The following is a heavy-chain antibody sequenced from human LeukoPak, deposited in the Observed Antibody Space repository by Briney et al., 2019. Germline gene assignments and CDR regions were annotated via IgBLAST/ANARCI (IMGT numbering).Heavy chain of an antibody. V-gene: IGHV3-11*01. CDR3: ATYDYGADYFDY. D-gene: IGHD4/OR15-4a*01. CDR1: GFAFSDYY. CDR2: ISSGGDTT. Sequence: GGSLRLSCAASGFAFSDYYMSWIRQAPGKGLEWVSYISSGGDTTYYADSVTGRFTISRDSAKNLLYLQMNSLRAEDTAIYYCATYDYGADYFDYWGQGTLVTVST. J-gene: IGHJ4*02.